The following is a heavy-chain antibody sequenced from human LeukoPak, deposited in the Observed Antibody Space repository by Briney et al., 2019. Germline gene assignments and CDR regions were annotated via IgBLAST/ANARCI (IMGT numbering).Heavy chain of an antibody. Sequence: GGSLSLSCAVPGFTFSSYDMTWVRQAPGKGLEWVSSISTVSRYIYYADSLKGRFTISRDNAKNSLYLQMNSLRAEDTAVYYCARGRGTLVSSPGEGRLFDYWGQGTLVTVSS. CDR1: GFTFSSYD. V-gene: IGHV3-21*01. CDR2: ISTVSRYI. CDR3: ARGRGTLVSSPGEGRLFDY. D-gene: IGHD3-10*01. J-gene: IGHJ4*02.